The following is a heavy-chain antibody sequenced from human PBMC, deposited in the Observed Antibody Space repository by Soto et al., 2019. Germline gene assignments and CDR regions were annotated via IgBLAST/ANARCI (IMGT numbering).Heavy chain of an antibody. D-gene: IGHD2-2*01. CDR1: GGSIGGSSYY. CDR2: IYYSGGT. Sequence: SETLSLTCTVSGGSIGGSSYYWGWIRQPPGKGLEWIGSIYYSGGTYYNPSLKSRVTISVDTSKNQFSLKLSSVTAADTAVYYCARNVVPAASGIDYWGQGTLVTVSS. V-gene: IGHV4-39*01. J-gene: IGHJ4*02. CDR3: ARNVVPAASGIDY.